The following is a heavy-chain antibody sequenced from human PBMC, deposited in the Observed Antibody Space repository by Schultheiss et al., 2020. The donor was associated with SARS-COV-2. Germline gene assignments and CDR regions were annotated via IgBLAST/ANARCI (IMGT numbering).Heavy chain of an antibody. CDR1: GDSVSSNSAA. J-gene: IGHJ5*02. V-gene: IGHV6-1*01. D-gene: IGHD5-18*01. CDR2: TYYRSKWYN. CDR3: ARDRSARGYSYGYGGTSWFDP. Sequence: TLSLTCAISGDSVSSNSAAWNWIRQSPSRGLEWLGRTYYRSKWYNDYAVSVKSRITINPDTSKNQFSLQLNSVTPEDTAVYYCARDRSARGYSYGYGGTSWFDPWGQGTLVTVSS.